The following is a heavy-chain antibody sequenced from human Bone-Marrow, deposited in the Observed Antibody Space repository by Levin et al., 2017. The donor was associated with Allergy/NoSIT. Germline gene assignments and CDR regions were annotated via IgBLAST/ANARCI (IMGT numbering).Heavy chain of an antibody. V-gene: IGHV3-7*01. J-gene: IGHJ4*02. CDR2: IKPDGSDK. Sequence: GGSLRLSCAASGFIFSNYWMDWVRQAPGKGLEWVANIKPDGSDKYYVGSVKGRFTISRDNAKNLLYLQMDSLRVEDTAVYYCARELQWSRDYWGQGTLVIVSS. D-gene: IGHD2-15*01. CDR3: ARELQWSRDY. CDR1: GFIFSNYW.